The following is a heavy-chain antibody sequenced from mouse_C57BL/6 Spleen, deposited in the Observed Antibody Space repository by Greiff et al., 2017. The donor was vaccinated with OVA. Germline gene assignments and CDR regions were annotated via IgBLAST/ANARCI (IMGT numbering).Heavy chain of an antibody. CDR1: GFNIKDDY. V-gene: IGHV14-4*01. CDR2: IDPENGDT. CDR3: TTIRHGSSHYYAMDY. Sequence: VQLQQSGAELVRPGASVKLSCTASGFNIKDDYMHWVKQRPEQGLEWIGWIDPENGDTEYASKFQGKATITADTSSNTAYLQLSSLTSEDTAVYYCTTIRHGSSHYYAMDYWGQGTSVTVSS. J-gene: IGHJ4*01. D-gene: IGHD1-1*01.